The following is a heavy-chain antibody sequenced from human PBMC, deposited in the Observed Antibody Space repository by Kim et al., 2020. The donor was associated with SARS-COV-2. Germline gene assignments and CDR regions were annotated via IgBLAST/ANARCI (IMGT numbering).Heavy chain of an antibody. Sequence: SETLSLTCTVSGGSISSGGYYWSWIRQHPGKGLEWIGYIYYSGSTYYNPSLKSRVTISVDTSKNQFSLKLSSVTAADTAVYYCARVPSSSSWYVGVYYYYYYGMDVWGQGTTVTVSS. V-gene: IGHV4-31*03. J-gene: IGHJ6*02. D-gene: IGHD6-13*01. CDR3: ARVPSSSSWYVGVYYYYYYGMDV. CDR2: IYYSGST. CDR1: GGSISSGGYY.